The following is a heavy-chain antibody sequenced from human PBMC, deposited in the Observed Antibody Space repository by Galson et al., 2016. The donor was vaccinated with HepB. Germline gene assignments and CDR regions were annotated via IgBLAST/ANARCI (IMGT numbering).Heavy chain of an antibody. D-gene: IGHD6-19*01. V-gene: IGHV1-18*04. CDR1: GYTFTSYG. J-gene: IGHJ6*03. CDR2: ISAYNGHT. Sequence: SVKVSCKAFGYTFTSYGISWVRQASGQGLEWMGWISAYNGHTNYARNLQGRVTMTTVTSTNTAYMELRRLRSDDTAVYYCARAEGSGLGYMDVWGKGTTVIVSS. CDR3: ARAEGSGLGYMDV.